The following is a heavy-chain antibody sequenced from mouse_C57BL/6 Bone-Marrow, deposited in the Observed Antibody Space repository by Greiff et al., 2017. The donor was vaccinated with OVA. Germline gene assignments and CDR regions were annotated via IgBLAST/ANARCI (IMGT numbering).Heavy chain of an antibody. CDR2: IYPGSGNT. D-gene: IGHD4-1*01. CDR3: ARGDWDYFDY. Sequence: QVHVKQSGPELVKPEASVKISCKASGYTFTDYYINWVKQRPGQGLEWIGWIYPGSGNTKYNEKFKGKATLTVDTSSSTAYMQLSSLTSEDSAVYFCARGDWDYFDYWGQGTTLTVSS. CDR1: GYTFTDYY. V-gene: IGHV1-84*01. J-gene: IGHJ2*01.